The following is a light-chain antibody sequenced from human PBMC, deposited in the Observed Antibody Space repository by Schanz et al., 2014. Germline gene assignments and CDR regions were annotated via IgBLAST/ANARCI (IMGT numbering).Light chain of an antibody. CDR1: QSVRSN. Sequence: EIVMTQSPATLSVSPGERATLSCRASQSVRSNLAWFQQKPGQAPRLLIYGASTRATGIPARFSGSGSGTDFTLTISSLEPEDFAVYYCQQYGSSRGSFGQGTKLEIK. CDR3: QQYGSSRGS. CDR2: GAS. V-gene: IGKV3D-15*01. J-gene: IGKJ2*04.